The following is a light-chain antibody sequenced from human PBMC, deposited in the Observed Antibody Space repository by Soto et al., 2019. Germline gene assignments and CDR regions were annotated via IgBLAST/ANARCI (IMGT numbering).Light chain of an antibody. J-gene: IGKJ4*01. V-gene: IGKV3-15*01. CDR2: GAS. CDR3: QQYHNWPPLT. Sequence: DIVVTQSPATLSVSPGERSALSCMSSQSVSSDLAWYQQKPGQAPRLLIYGASTRATGIPARFSGSGSGTEFTLTISSLQSEDFAVYYCQQYHNWPPLTFGGGTKVDIK. CDR1: QSVSSD.